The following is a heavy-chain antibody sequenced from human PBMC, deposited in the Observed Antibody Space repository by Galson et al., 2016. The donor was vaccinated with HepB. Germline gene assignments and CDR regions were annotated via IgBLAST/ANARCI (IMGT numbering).Heavy chain of an antibody. V-gene: IGHV3-23*01. CDR3: AKEDSMRVVGGFDY. Sequence: SLRLSCAASGFSFNNYAMSWVRQAPGKGLEWVSGISGSGGSTYSADSVKGRFTISRDNSKDTLYLQMNSLRAEDTAVYYCAKEDSMRVVGGFDYWGQGTLVTVSS. CDR1: GFSFNNYA. D-gene: IGHD3-22*01. CDR2: ISGSGGST. J-gene: IGHJ4*02.